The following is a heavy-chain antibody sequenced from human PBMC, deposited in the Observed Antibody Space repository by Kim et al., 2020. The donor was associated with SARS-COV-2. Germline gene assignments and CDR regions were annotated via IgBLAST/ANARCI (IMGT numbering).Heavy chain of an antibody. J-gene: IGHJ3*02. D-gene: IGHD1-26*01. V-gene: IGHV3-7*01. Sequence: VDSVKGRFTISRDNPKNSLYLQMNSLRAEDTAVYYCARVPGRYDAFDIWGHGTMVTVSS. CDR3: ARVPGRYDAFDI.